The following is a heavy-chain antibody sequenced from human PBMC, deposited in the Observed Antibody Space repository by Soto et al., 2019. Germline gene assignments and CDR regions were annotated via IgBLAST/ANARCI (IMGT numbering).Heavy chain of an antibody. CDR2: ISSSSSYI. D-gene: IGHD5-18*01. Sequence: GGSLRLSCAASGFTFSSYSMNWVRQAPGKGLEWVSSISSSSSYIYYADSVKGRFTISRDNAKNSLYLQMNSLRAEDTAVYYCARDGILYKDGDTAMVTSGGYYYYYGMDVWGQGTTVTVSS. V-gene: IGHV3-21*01. CDR3: ARDGILYKDGDTAMVTSGGYYYYYGMDV. J-gene: IGHJ6*02. CDR1: GFTFSSYS.